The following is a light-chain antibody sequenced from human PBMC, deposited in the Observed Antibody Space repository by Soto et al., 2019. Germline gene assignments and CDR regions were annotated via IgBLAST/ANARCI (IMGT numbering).Light chain of an antibody. CDR3: QQRNNWPLT. J-gene: IGKJ4*01. CDR2: DAS. Sequence: EIVLTQSPATLSLSPGERATLSCRASQSVSTSLVWYQHKPGQAPRLLIYDASNRATGVPARFSGSGSGTDFTLTISSLEPEDFAVYYRQQRNNWPLTFGGGTKVEIK. CDR1: QSVSTS. V-gene: IGKV3-11*01.